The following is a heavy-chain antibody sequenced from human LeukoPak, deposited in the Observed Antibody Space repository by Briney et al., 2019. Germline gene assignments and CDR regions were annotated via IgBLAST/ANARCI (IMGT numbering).Heavy chain of an antibody. CDR1: GFTFSSYA. CDR3: AKRYCSSTSCYYLDY. J-gene: IGHJ4*02. D-gene: IGHD2-2*01. Sequence: GGSLRLSCAASGFTFSSYAMSWVRQAPGKGLEWVSAISGSGGSTCYADSVKGRFTISRDNSKNTLYLQMNSLRAEDTAVYYCAKRYCSSTSCYYLDYWGQGTLVTVSS. V-gene: IGHV3-23*01. CDR2: ISGSGGST.